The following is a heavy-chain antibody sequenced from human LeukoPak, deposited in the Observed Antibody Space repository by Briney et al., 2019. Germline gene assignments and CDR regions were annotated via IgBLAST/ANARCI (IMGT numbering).Heavy chain of an antibody. V-gene: IGHV3-53*01. CDR2: IYSGGST. CDR3: AKASFIVVVTAIDAFDI. CDR1: GFTVSSNY. Sequence: PGGSLRLSCAASGFTVSSNYMSWVRQAPGKGLEWVSVIYSGGSTYYADSVKGRFTISRDNSKNTLYLQMNSLRAEDTAVYYCAKASFIVVVTAIDAFDIWGQGTMVTVSS. J-gene: IGHJ3*02. D-gene: IGHD2-21*02.